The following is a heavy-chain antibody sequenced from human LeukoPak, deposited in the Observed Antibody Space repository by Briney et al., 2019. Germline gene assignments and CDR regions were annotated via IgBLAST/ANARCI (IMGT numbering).Heavy chain of an antibody. Sequence: SETLSLTCTVSGGSISSYYWSWIRQPPGKGLEWIGYIYYSGSTNYNPSLKSRVTISVDTSKNQFSLNLSSVTAADTAIYYCARDTGYLGSNYGMDVWGQGTTVTVSS. J-gene: IGHJ6*02. CDR3: ARDTGYLGSNYGMDV. CDR1: GGSISSYY. D-gene: IGHD3-22*01. V-gene: IGHV4-59*01. CDR2: IYYSGST.